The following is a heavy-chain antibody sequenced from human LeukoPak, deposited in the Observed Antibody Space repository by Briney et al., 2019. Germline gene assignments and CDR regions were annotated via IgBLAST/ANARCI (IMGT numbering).Heavy chain of an antibody. CDR1: GGSFSGYY. CDR2: IDHSGST. Sequence: SETLSLTCAVYGGSFSGYYWSWIRQPPGKGLEWIGEIDHSGSTNHNPSLKSRVIISVDTFKNQFSLKVSSVTAADTAVYYCARATYIPVPGTWSLDYWGQGTLVTVSS. J-gene: IGHJ4*02. V-gene: IGHV4-34*01. CDR3: ARATYIPVPGTWSLDY. D-gene: IGHD6-19*01.